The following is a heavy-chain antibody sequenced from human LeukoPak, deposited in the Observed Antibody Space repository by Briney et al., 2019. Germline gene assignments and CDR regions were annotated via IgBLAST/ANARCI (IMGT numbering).Heavy chain of an antibody. J-gene: IGHJ4*02. CDR1: GFTVSSNY. D-gene: IGHD3-9*01. CDR2: IYSGGST. CDR3: ARVRYDILTGQYLSTYYFDY. V-gene: IGHV3-53*01. Sequence: GGSLRLSCAASGFTVSSNYMSWVRQAPGKGPEWVSVIYSGGSTYYADSVTGRFTISRDNSKNTLYLQMNSLRAEDTAVYYCARVRYDILTGQYLSTYYFDYWGQGTLVTVSS.